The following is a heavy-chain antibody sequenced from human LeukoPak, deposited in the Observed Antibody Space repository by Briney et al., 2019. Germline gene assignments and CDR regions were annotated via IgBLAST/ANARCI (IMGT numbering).Heavy chain of an antibody. J-gene: IGHJ4*02. D-gene: IGHD5-18*01. V-gene: IGHV3-23*01. CDR3: AKVEEYSYGYYFDY. CDR2: ISGSGGST. CDR1: GFTFSSYA. Sequence: GGSLRLSCAASGFTFSSYAMSWVRQAPGKGLEWVSAISGSGGSTYYADSVKDRFTISRDNSKNTLYLQMNSLRAEDTAVYYCAKVEEYSYGYYFDYWGQGTLVTVSS.